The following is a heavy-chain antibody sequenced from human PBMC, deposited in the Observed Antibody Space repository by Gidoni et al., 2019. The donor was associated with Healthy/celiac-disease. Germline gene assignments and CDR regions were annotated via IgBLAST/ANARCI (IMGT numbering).Heavy chain of an antibody. CDR2: ISYDGSNK. J-gene: IGHJ6*02. CDR1: GFTFRSYG. V-gene: IGHV3-30*18. Sequence: QVQLVESGGGVVQPGRSLRLSCAASGFTFRSYGMPWVRQAPGKGLGWVAVISYDGSNKYYADSVKGRFTISRDNSKNTLYLQMNSLRAEDTAVYYCAKDQTYYYDSSGYYTPPYYYYYGMDVWGQGTTVTVSS. D-gene: IGHD3-22*01. CDR3: AKDQTYYYDSSGYYTPPYYYYYGMDV.